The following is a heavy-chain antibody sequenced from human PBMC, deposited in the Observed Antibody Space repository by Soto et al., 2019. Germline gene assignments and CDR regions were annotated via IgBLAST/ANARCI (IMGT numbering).Heavy chain of an antibody. CDR2: IFYSGTT. Sequence: SETLSLTCTVSGGSISTSSYYWGWIRQPPGKGLEWIGSIFYSGTTYYNPSLKSRVTISVDTSKNQFSLKLSSVTVGDTAIYYCARHAILWVPAAIGYFRFFDPWGQGTLVTVSS. CDR3: ARHAILWVPAAIGYFRFFDP. D-gene: IGHD2-2*02. V-gene: IGHV4-39*01. CDR1: GGSISTSSYY. J-gene: IGHJ5*02.